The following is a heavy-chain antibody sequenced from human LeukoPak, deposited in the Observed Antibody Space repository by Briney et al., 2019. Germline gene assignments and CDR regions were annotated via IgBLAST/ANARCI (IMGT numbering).Heavy chain of an antibody. CDR1: GFTFSSYA. CDR2: ISSSSSYI. V-gene: IGHV3-21*04. Sequence: GGSLRLSCAASGFTFSSYAMHWVRQAPGKGLEWVSSISSSSSYIYYADSVKGRFTISRDNAKNSLYLQMNSLRAEDTAVYYCAKLSGGYYGSGSYRDYWGQGTLVTVSS. CDR3: AKLSGGYYGSGSYRDY. J-gene: IGHJ4*02. D-gene: IGHD3-10*01.